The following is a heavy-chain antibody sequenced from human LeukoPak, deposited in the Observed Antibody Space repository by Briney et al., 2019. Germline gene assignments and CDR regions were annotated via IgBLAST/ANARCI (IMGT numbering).Heavy chain of an antibody. CDR1: GGSISSYY. Sequence: SETLSLTCTVSGGSISSYYWSWIRQPPGKGLEWIGYIYYSGSTNYNPSLKSRVTISVDTSKKQFSLKLSPVTAADTAVYYCARTTVTFDYWGQGTLVTVSS. CDR2: IYYSGST. CDR3: ARTTVTFDY. V-gene: IGHV4-59*01. J-gene: IGHJ4*02. D-gene: IGHD4-11*01.